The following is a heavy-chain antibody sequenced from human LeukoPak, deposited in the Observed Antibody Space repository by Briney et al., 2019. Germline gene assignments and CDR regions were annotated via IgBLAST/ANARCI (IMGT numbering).Heavy chain of an antibody. J-gene: IGHJ4*02. CDR3: ARSKSYSSGWTDFDC. Sequence: GGSLRLSCAASGFTFSSHGMHWVRQPTGKGLEWVSVIGTAGNTYYTDSVKGRFTISRENAKNSLYLQMDNLRAEDTAVYYCARSKSYSSGWTDFDCWGQGTLVTVSS. CDR2: IGTAGNT. CDR1: GFTFSSHG. V-gene: IGHV3-13*01. D-gene: IGHD6-19*01.